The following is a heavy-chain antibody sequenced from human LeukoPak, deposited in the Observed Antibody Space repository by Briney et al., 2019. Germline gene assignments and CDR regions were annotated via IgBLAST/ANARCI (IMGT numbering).Heavy chain of an antibody. J-gene: IGHJ4*02. CDR1: GFTVSNNF. CDR3: TRGGGGSFPHY. CDR2: IYSGGST. D-gene: IGHD2-21*01. V-gene: IGHV3-53*01. Sequence: PGGSLRLSCAASGFTVSNNFLGWVRQPPWQGLEWVSDIYSGGSTYYADSVKGRFTISRDNSKNTLYLQMNSLRAEDTAVYYCTRGGGGSFPHYWGQGTLVTVSS.